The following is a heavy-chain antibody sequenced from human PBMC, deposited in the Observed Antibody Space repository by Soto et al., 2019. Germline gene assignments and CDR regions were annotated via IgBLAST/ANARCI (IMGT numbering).Heavy chain of an antibody. CDR3: ARSYSGTFYGYDT. V-gene: IGHV4-59*01. Sequence: SETLSLTCTVSGGSISSYHWSWIRQSPGKGLEWIGYVFYTGSTKYNPALKRRVTISVDTSKNQFSLKLSSVSAADTGLYYCARSYSGTFYGYDTWGQGILLTVSS. CDR1: GGSISSYH. CDR2: VFYTGST. D-gene: IGHD1-26*01. J-gene: IGHJ5*02.